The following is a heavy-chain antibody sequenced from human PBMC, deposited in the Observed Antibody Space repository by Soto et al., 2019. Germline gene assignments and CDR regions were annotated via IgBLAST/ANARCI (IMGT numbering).Heavy chain of an antibody. CDR3: ARALGEQLELNHYYYGMDV. D-gene: IGHD3-16*01. J-gene: IGHJ6*02. Sequence: ETLSLTCTVSGGSISSYYWSWIRQPPGKGLEWIGYIYYSGSTNYNPSLKSRVTISVDTSKNQFSLKLSSVTAADTAVYYCARALGEQLELNHYYYGMDVWGQGTTVTVSS. CDR1: GGSISSYY. CDR2: IYYSGST. V-gene: IGHV4-59*01.